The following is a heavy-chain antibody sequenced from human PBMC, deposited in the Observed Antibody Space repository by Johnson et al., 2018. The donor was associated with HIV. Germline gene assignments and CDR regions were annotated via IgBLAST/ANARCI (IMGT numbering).Heavy chain of an antibody. J-gene: IGHJ3*02. D-gene: IGHD6-13*01. Sequence: VQLVESGGGLVQPGGSLRLSCAASGFTVRSNHISWVRQTPGKGLEWVSVIYSGGSTYYADSVKGRFTISRDISKNTLFLQMNSLRAEDTAVYYCARGVYSSSWYGAFDIWGHGTMVTVSS. CDR1: GFTVRSNH. V-gene: IGHV3-66*02. CDR3: ARGVYSSSWYGAFDI. CDR2: IYSGGST.